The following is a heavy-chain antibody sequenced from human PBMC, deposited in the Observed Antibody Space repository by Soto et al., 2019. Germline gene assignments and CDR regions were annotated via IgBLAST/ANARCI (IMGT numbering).Heavy chain of an antibody. CDR3: TTDRDWVLDY. Sequence: GGSLRLSCAASGFTFSNAWMSWVRQAPGKGLEWVGHIKSKTDGGTTDYAAPVKGRFTISRDDSKNTLYLQMNSLKTEDTAVYYCTTDRDWVLDYSAQGSLVIGSS. V-gene: IGHV3-15*01. D-gene: IGHD3-9*01. CDR2: IKSKTDGGTT. CDR1: GFTFSNAW. J-gene: IGHJ4*02.